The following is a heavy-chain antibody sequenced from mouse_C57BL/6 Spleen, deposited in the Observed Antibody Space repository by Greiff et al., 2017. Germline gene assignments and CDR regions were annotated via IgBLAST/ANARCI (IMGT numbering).Heavy chain of an antibody. CDR2: ISDGGSYT. V-gene: IGHV5-4*01. J-gene: IGHJ4*01. Sequence: EVQLVESGGGLVKPGGSLKLSCAASGFTFSSYAMSWVRQTPEKRLEWVATISDGGSYTYYPDNVKGRITISRDNAKNNLYLQMSHLKSEDTAMYYCARDYYYGSSYSYYYAMDYWGQGTSVTVSS. CDR3: ARDYYYGSSYSYYYAMDY. CDR1: GFTFSSYA. D-gene: IGHD1-1*01.